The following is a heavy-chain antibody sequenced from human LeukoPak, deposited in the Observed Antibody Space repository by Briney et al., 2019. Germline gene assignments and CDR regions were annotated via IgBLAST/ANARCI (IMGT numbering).Heavy chain of an antibody. CDR3: AKDYYDSSGYYYPRAEYFQH. D-gene: IGHD3-22*01. J-gene: IGHJ1*01. CDR2: IRYDGNNK. Sequence: PGGSLRLSCAASGFTFSSYGMHWVRQAPGKGLEWVAFIRYDGNNKYYADSVKGRFTISRDNSKNTLYLQMNSLRAEDTAVYYCAKDYYDSSGYYYPRAEYFQHWGQGTLVTVSS. CDR1: GFTFSSYG. V-gene: IGHV3-30*02.